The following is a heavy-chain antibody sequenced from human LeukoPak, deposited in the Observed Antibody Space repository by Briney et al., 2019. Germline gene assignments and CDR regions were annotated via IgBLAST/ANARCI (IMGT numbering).Heavy chain of an antibody. Sequence: SETLSLTCTVSGGSISSSSYYWGWLRQPPGKGLEWIGSIYYSGSTYYNPSLKSRVTISVDTSKNQFSLKLSSVTAADTAVYYCARVTPPAAAGDWYFDLWGRGTLVTVSS. CDR2: IYYSGST. D-gene: IGHD6-13*01. J-gene: IGHJ2*01. CDR1: GGSISSSSYY. CDR3: ARVTPPAAAGDWYFDL. V-gene: IGHV4-39*01.